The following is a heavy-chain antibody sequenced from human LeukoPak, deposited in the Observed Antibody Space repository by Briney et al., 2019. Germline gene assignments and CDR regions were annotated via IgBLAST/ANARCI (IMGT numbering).Heavy chain of an antibody. J-gene: IGHJ4*02. CDR1: GFTFSSYS. Sequence: PGGSLRLPCAASGFTFSSYSMNWVRQAPGKGLEWVSSISSSSRYIYYADSVKGRFTISRDNAKNSLYLQMNSLRAEDTAVYYCARGGYYDSSGYSNAFDYWGQGTLVTVSS. CDR2: ISSSSRYI. CDR3: ARGGYYDSSGYSNAFDY. D-gene: IGHD3-22*01. V-gene: IGHV3-21*01.